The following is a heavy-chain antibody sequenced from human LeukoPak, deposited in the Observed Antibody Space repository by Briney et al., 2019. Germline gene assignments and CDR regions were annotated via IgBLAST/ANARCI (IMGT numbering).Heavy chain of an antibody. CDR3: ARHNLDDYSNYRGWFDP. CDR1: GGSISSGGYY. Sequence: SETLSLTCTVSGGSISSGGYYWSWIRQPPGKGLEWIGSIYYSGSTYYNPSLKSRVTISVDTSKNQFSLKLSSVTAADTAVYYCARHNLDDYSNYRGWFDPWGQGTLVTVSS. V-gene: IGHV4-39*01. CDR2: IYYSGST. J-gene: IGHJ5*02. D-gene: IGHD4-11*01.